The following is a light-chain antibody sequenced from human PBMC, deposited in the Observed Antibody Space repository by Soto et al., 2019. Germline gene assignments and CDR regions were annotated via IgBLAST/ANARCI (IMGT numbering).Light chain of an antibody. J-gene: IGLJ3*02. CDR2: EVS. Sequence: QSVLTQPASVSGSPGQSITISCTGTSSDVGGYNSVCWHQQHPGKAPKLMIYEVSNRPSGVSDRFSASKSGNTASLTISGLLADDEADYYCSSFTRSNTWVFGGGTQLNVL. CDR3: SSFTRSNTWV. V-gene: IGLV2-14*01. CDR1: SSDVGGYNS.